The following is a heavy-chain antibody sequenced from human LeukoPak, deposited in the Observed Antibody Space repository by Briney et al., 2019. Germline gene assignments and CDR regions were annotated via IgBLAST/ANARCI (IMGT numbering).Heavy chain of an antibody. CDR2: INPNSGGT. CDR1: GYTFTGYY. CDR3: ARWGPPQQAFDY. V-gene: IGHV1-2*06. J-gene: IGHJ4*02. D-gene: IGHD6-13*01. Sequence: ASVKVSCKASGYTFTGYYMHWVRQAPGQGLEWMGRINPNSGGTNYAQKFQGRVTMTRDTSISTAYMELSRLRSDNTAVYYCARWGPPQQAFDYWGQGTLVTVSS.